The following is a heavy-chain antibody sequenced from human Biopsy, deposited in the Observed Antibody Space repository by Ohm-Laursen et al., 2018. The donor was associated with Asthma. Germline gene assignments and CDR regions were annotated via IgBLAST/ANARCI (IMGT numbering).Heavy chain of an antibody. V-gene: IGHV1-69*01. D-gene: IGHD2-2*01. CDR2: INSVFGTT. Sequence: KVSCKSLGGTFNTYVIGWVRQAPGQGLEWMGGINSVFGTTTYPQKFQDRVTITADDSTSTVYTELSSLRSEDTAVYYCARKAGSCISRTCYSLDFWGQGTLVTVSS. CDR1: GGTFNTYV. CDR3: ARKAGSCISRTCYSLDF. J-gene: IGHJ4*02.